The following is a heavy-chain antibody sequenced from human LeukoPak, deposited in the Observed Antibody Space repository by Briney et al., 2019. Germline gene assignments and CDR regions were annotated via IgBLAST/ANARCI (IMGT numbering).Heavy chain of an antibody. CDR3: ASSSSFEAPYYFDY. J-gene: IGHJ4*02. CDR1: GFTFNSYG. Sequence: GGSLRLSCAASGFTFNSYGIHWVRQAPGKGLERVTFIRNDGSNKYYADSVKGRFTISRDNSKNTLYLQMDSLRVEDTAVYYCASSSSFEAPYYFDYWGQGTLVTVSS. V-gene: IGHV3-30*02. CDR2: IRNDGSNK. D-gene: IGHD3-3*02.